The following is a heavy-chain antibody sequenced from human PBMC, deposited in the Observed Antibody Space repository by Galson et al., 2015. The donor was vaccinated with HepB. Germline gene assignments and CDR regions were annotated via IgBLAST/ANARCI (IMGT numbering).Heavy chain of an antibody. CDR1: GGSISSYY. CDR2: IYTSGST. V-gene: IGHV4-4*07. Sequence: LSLTCAVSGGSISSYYWSWIRQPAGKGLEWLGRIYTSGSTNYNPSLKSRVTMSVDTSKNQLSLKLNSVTAADTAVYYCAGRYGYRYGLVYYYYGLDVWGQGTTVTVSS. CDR3: AGRYGYRYGLVYYYYGLDV. J-gene: IGHJ6*02. D-gene: IGHD5-18*01.